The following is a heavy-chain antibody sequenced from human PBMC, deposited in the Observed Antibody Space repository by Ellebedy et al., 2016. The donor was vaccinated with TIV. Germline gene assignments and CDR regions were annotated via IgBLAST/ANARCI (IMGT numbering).Heavy chain of an antibody. CDR1: RGSISSYY. V-gene: IGHV4-4*09. CDR2: IFHSGNT. D-gene: IGHD4-17*01. CDR3: ARAISPTTPGNWFDR. J-gene: IGHJ5*02. Sequence: MPSETLSLTCSVSRGSISSYYWSWIRQPPGKGLEWIGDIFHSGNTNYNPSLKSRVTISVDTSKNQFSLKLSSVTAADTAVYYCARAISPTTPGNWFDRWGQGTLVTVSS.